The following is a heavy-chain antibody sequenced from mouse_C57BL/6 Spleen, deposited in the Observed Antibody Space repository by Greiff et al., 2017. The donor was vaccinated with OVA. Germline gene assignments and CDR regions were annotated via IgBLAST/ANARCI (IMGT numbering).Heavy chain of an antibody. CDR1: GFSLTSYG. D-gene: IGHD1-1*01. CDR2: IWSGGST. Sequence: VKLVESGPGLVQPSQSLSITCTVSGFSLTSYGVHWVRQSPGKGLEWLGVIWSGGSTDYNAAFISSLSISKDNSKSQVFFKMNSLQADDPAIYYCASLYGSSDWYFDVWGTGTTVTVSS. CDR3: ASLYGSSDWYFDV. J-gene: IGHJ1*03. V-gene: IGHV2-2*01.